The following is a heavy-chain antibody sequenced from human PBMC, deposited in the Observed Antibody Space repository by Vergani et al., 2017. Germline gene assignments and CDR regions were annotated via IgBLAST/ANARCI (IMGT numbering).Heavy chain of an antibody. J-gene: IGHJ5*02. Sequence: EVQPVESGGGLVKPGGSLRLSCAASGFTFSSYTMTWVRQAPGKGLQWVSSISSNSANIHYADSVKGRFTVSRDSGRNSHYLQMKGLRAEDTAVYYCARGQAGYEVLYRAYFDPWGQGALVTVSS. CDR3: ARGQAGYEVLYRAYFDP. CDR2: ISSNSANI. CDR1: GFTFSSYT. V-gene: IGHV3-21*01. D-gene: IGHD2/OR15-2a*01.